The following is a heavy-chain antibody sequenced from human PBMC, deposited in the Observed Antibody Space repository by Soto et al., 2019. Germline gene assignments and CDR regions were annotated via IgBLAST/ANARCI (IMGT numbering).Heavy chain of an antibody. CDR2: IYYSGST. J-gene: IGHJ4*02. CDR3: ATLWFGEGNY. Sequence: SETLSLTCTVSGGSINSYFWSWIRQPPGKGLEWIGYIYYSGSTNYNPSLKSRVTISVDTSKNQFSLKLSSVTAADTAVYYCATLWFGEGNYWGQGTLVTVSS. V-gene: IGHV4-59*08. D-gene: IGHD3-10*01. CDR1: GGSINSYF.